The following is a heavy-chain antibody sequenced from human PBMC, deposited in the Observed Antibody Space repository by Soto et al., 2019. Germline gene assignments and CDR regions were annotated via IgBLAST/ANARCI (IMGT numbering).Heavy chain of an antibody. Sequence: EVQLLESGGGLVQPGGSLRLSCEASGFTFSTYAMIWVRQAPGKGLEWVSGIGARGGMTYYSDSVKGRFTISRDNSKNTLYLQMNSLRVADTEVYYCAKDRVSSSSSSFDYWGQGTLVTVSS. CDR3: AKDRVSSSSSSFDY. D-gene: IGHD6-6*01. V-gene: IGHV3-23*01. CDR2: IGARGGMT. J-gene: IGHJ4*02. CDR1: GFTFSTYA.